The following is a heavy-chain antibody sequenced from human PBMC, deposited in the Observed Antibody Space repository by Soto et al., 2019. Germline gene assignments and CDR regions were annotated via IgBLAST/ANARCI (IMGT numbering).Heavy chain of an antibody. CDR3: ARDTMRYSSSSQGFDP. J-gene: IGHJ5*02. CDR1: GFTFSTYA. V-gene: IGHV3-23*01. CDR2: ISGSGDST. Sequence: PGGSPRLSCAASGFTFSTYAMSLVRQAPGKGLEWVSSISGSGDSTYYADAVKGRVTISRDNFINTLYLQMTSLRTEDTAVYYCARDTMRYSSSSQGFDPWGQGTMVTVSS. D-gene: IGHD6-13*01.